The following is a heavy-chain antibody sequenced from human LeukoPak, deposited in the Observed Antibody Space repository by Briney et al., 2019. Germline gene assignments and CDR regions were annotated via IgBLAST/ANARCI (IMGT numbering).Heavy chain of an antibody. CDR1: GFAFSSYA. D-gene: IGHD2-21*01. J-gene: IGHJ4*02. CDR3: AKDCCGSSLFDS. Sequence: GGSLRLSCAASGFAFSSYAMSWVRQAPGKGLEYVSGISNTGGRTYYADSVKGRFTICRDNSKNTVYLQMNSLRAEDTAVYYCAKDCCGSSLFDSWGQGTLVTVSS. V-gene: IGHV3-23*01. CDR2: ISNTGGRT.